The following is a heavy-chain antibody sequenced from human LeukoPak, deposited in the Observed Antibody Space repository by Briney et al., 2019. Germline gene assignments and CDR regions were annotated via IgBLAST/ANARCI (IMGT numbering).Heavy chain of an antibody. J-gene: IGHJ2*01. V-gene: IGHV4-34*01. D-gene: IGHD2-2*01. CDR1: GGSFSGYY. CDR2: INHSGST. Sequence: PSETLSLTCAVYGGSFSGYYWSWIRQPPGKGLEWIGEINHSGSTNYNPSLKSRVTISVDASRYQFSLKLSSVTAADTAVYYCARGHYSASRKYFDLWGSGTLVAVSS. CDR3: ARGHYSASRKYFDL.